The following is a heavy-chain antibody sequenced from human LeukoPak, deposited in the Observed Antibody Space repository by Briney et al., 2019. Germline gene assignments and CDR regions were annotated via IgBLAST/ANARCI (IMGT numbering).Heavy chain of an antibody. Sequence: GASVKVSCKASGYTFTTYYMHCVRQAPGQGLEWMGIINPTGGSTYYAQKFLGRVTMTRDTPTSTGYMDLSSLRSEDTAVYCCARGTHIDSSGYNAGHFDYWGQGTLVTVSS. V-gene: IGHV1-46*01. J-gene: IGHJ4*02. CDR3: ARGTHIDSSGYNAGHFDY. D-gene: IGHD3-22*01. CDR2: INPTGGST. CDR1: GYTFTTYY.